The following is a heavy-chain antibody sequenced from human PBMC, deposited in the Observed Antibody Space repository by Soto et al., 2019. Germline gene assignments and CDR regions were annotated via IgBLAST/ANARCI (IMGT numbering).Heavy chain of an antibody. CDR3: AKTDKFNSQSPGWANRVDS. CDR2: ITSTGST. D-gene: IGHD6-19*01. CDR1: GFTFSSYA. V-gene: IGHV3-23*05. Sequence: EVQLLESGGGLAPPGGSLRLICAASGFTFSSYAMTWVRQSPEKGLEWVSTITSTGSTFYGDTVKGRFTISRDNSKSTLYLQMNSLGAEDTAVNFCAKTDKFNSQSPGWANRVDSWGQGTLVTVSS. J-gene: IGHJ4*02.